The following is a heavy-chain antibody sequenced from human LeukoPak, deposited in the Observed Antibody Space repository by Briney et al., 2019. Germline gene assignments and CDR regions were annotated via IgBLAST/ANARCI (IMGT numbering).Heavy chain of an antibody. Sequence: PGRSLRLSCAASGFTFDDYAMHWVRQAPGKGLEWVSGISWNSGSIGYADSVKGRFTNSRGNAKNSLYLQMNSLRAEDTALYYCAKACGGDCYSIGFDYWGQGTLVTVSS. V-gene: IGHV3-9*01. CDR3: AKACGGDCYSIGFDY. CDR1: GFTFDDYA. J-gene: IGHJ4*02. D-gene: IGHD2-21*02. CDR2: ISWNSGSI.